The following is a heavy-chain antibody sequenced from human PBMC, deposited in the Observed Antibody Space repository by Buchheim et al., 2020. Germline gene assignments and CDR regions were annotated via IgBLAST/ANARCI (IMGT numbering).Heavy chain of an antibody. CDR2: ISYDGSNK. V-gene: IGHV3-30*18. D-gene: IGHD2-15*01. CDR3: AKDRVPGEVAATLDY. CDR1: GFTFSSYG. Sequence: QVQLVESGGGVVQPGRSLRLSCAASGFTFSSYGMHWVRQAPGKGLEWVAVISYDGSNKYYADSVTGRFTISRDNSKHTLYLQMNSLRAEDTAVYYCAKDRVPGEVAATLDYWGQGTL. J-gene: IGHJ4*02.